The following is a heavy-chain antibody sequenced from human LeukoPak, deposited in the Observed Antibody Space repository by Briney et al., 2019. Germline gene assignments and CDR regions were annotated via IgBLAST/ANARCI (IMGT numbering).Heavy chain of an antibody. CDR3: ARVRNLYNWFDP. J-gene: IGHJ5*02. CDR1: GGSFSGYY. D-gene: IGHD4-11*01. V-gene: IGHV4-34*01. CDR2: INHSGST. Sequence: SETLSLTCAVYGGSFSGYYWSWIRQPPGKGREGIGEINHSGSTNYNPSLKSRVTISVDTSKNQFSLKLSSVTAADTAVYYCARVRNLYNWFDPWGQGTLVTVSS.